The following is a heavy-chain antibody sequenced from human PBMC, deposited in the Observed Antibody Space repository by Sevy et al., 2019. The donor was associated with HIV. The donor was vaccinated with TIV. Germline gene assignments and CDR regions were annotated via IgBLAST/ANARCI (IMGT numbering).Heavy chain of an antibody. Sequence: GGSLRLSCTASRFTFSSYAMHWVRQAPGKGLEWVAVISYDGSNKYYSDSVKGRFTISRDNSKNTLYLQMNSLRAEDTAVYYCASVGPQDGWDYWGQGTLVTVSS. V-gene: IGHV3-30-3*01. CDR2: ISYDGSNK. CDR1: RFTFSSYA. D-gene: IGHD1-26*01. J-gene: IGHJ4*02. CDR3: ASVGPQDGWDY.